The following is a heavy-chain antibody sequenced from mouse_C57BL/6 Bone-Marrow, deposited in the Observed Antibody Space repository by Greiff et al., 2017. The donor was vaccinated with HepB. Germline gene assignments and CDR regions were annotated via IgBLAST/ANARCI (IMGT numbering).Heavy chain of an antibody. V-gene: IGHV1-26*01. CDR1: GYTFTDYY. CDR3: ARGVYYYGSSSFAMDY. Sequence: EVKLQQSGPELVKPGASVKISCKASGYTFTDYYMNWVKQSHGKSLEWIGDINPNNGGTSYNQKFKGKATLTVDKSSSTAYMERRSLTSEDSAVYYCARGVYYYGSSSFAMDYWGQGTSVTVSS. CDR2: INPNNGGT. J-gene: IGHJ4*01. D-gene: IGHD1-1*01.